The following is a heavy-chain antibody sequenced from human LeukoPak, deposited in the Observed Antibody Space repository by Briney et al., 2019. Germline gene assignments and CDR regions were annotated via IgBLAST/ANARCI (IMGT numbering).Heavy chain of an antibody. Sequence: SQTLSLTCTVSGGSISSGDYYWSWIRQPPGKGLEWIGYIYYSGSTYYNPSLKSRVTISVDTSKNQFSLKLSSVTAADTAVYYCARAGYGGYWSRVRYFQHWGQGTLVTVSS. V-gene: IGHV4-30-4*01. D-gene: IGHD4-17*01. CDR3: ARAGYGGYWSRVRYFQH. CDR2: IYYSGST. J-gene: IGHJ1*01. CDR1: GGSISSGDYY.